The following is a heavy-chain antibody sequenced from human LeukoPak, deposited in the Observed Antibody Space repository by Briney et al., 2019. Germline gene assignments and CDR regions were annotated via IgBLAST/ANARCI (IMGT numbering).Heavy chain of an antibody. CDR3: ARGRSTMIARAFDI. D-gene: IGHD3-22*01. Sequence: SETLSLTCTVSGGSISSYHWSWIRQPPGKGLEWIGHIYYTGSTNYNPSLKSRVTISVDTSKNQFPLKLSSVTAADTAVYYCARGRSTMIARAFDIWGQGTMVTVSS. V-gene: IGHV4-59*01. CDR1: GGSISSYH. CDR2: IYYTGST. J-gene: IGHJ3*02.